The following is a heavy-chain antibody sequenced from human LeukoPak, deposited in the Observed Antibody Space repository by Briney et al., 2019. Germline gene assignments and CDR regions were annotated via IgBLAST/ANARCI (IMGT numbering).Heavy chain of an antibody. CDR3: XXXXXXXXXXXXXXXXDN. Sequence: SETLSLTCTVSDDSISNYYWSRMRQPAGKGLEWIGRLDPSGTTNYSPSLKSRVTMSADTSKNQFSLRLNSVTAADTAVYYCXXXXXXXXXXXXXXXXDNWGXXIXVTVSS. CDR2: LDPSGTT. V-gene: IGHV4-4*07. CDR1: DDSISNYY. J-gene: IGHJ4*02.